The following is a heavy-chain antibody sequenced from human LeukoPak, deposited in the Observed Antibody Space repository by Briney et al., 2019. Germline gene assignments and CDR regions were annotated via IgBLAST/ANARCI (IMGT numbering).Heavy chain of an antibody. J-gene: IGHJ4*02. D-gene: IGHD1-26*01. V-gene: IGHV3-7*01. CDR3: AKDGSWSRELRGELLFDY. CDR1: GFTFSNYW. Sequence: GGSLRLSCAASGFTFSNYWMRWVRQAPGKGLEWVANIKHDGSEDYYLDSVKGRFTISRDNAKSSMWLQMNSLRAEDTAVYYCAKDGSWSRELRGELLFDYWGQGTLVTVSS. CDR2: IKHDGSED.